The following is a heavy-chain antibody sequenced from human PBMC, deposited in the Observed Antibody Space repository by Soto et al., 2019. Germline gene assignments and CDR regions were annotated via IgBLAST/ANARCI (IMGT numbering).Heavy chain of an antibody. V-gene: IGHV5-10-1*01. Sequence: EVQLVQSGAEVKKPGESLRISCKGSGYSFTSYWISWVRQMPGKGLEWMGRIDPSDSYTNYSPSFQGHVTISADKSISTVDLQWSSLKASDTAMYYCARHADGDYEMAYWGKGPLVTVSS. CDR1: GYSFTSYW. D-gene: IGHD4-17*01. CDR3: ARHADGDYEMAY. J-gene: IGHJ4*02. CDR2: IDPSDSYT.